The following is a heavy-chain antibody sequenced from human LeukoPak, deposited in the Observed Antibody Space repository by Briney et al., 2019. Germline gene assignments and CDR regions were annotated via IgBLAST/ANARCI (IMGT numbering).Heavy chain of an antibody. D-gene: IGHD7-27*01. Sequence: PGGSLRLSCAASRFTFSSYWMHWVRQAPGKGLEWVSYISNSGTSIFYADSVKGRFTTSRDNAKSSLYLQMNSLSAEDMAVYYCGRGHWGLDYWGQGALVTVSS. CDR2: ISNSGTSI. V-gene: IGHV3-48*01. J-gene: IGHJ4*02. CDR1: RFTFSSYW. CDR3: GRGHWGLDY.